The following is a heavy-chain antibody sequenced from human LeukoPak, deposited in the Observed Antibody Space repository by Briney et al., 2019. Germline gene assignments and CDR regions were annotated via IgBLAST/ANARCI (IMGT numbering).Heavy chain of an antibody. J-gene: IGHJ4*02. V-gene: IGHV4-59*01. CDR1: GGSIRGYY. CDR2: MYYSGSS. Sequence: NPSETLTLTCTVSGGSIRGYYWSWIRQPPGKGLEWIAHMYYSGSSKYNPYLKSRATISRDTSKNQFSLKLTSVTVADTAVYFCAREGVAAAGAFDNWGQGTLVTVSA. D-gene: IGHD6-13*01. CDR3: AREGVAAAGAFDN.